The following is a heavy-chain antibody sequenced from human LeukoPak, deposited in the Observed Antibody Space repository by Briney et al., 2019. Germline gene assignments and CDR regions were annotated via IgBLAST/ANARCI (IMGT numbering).Heavy chain of an antibody. CDR2: IIPILGIA. V-gene: IGHV1-69*04. D-gene: IGHD5-12*01. Sequence: ASVKVSCKASGGTFTSYAISWVRHAPGQGLEWMGRIIPILGIANYAQKFQGRVTITADKSTSTAYMELSSLRSEDTAVYYCARDRMATIAWYFDLWGRGTLVTVSS. CDR3: ARDRMATIAWYFDL. CDR1: GGTFTSYA. J-gene: IGHJ2*01.